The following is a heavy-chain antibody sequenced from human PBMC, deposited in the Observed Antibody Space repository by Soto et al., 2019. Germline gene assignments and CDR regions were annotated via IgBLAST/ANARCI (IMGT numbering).Heavy chain of an antibody. D-gene: IGHD2-21*01. J-gene: IGHJ4*02. CDR2: IYSDGST. CDR3: ASRRNPCDAYYY. V-gene: IGHV3-66*01. Sequence: GGSLRLSCAASGFTVSSNFMSWVRQAPGKGLEWVSIIYSDGSTYYADSVKGRFTISRDNSKNTLYLQMNSLRADDTAVYYCASRRNPCDAYYYRGRGTLVTVSS. CDR1: GFTVSSNF.